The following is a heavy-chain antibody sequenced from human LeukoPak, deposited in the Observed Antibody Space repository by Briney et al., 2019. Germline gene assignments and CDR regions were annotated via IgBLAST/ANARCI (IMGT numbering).Heavy chain of an antibody. J-gene: IGHJ3*02. Sequence: SETLSLTCTVSGDSISSDTYYWNWIRQSAGKGLEWFGRIYTSGDTYYNPSLKSRVTISVDTSQNQFSLKLTSVTAADAAMYYCAREYRSGYFYVHDAFDMWGQGTMVIVSS. CDR2: IYTSGDT. V-gene: IGHV4-61*02. CDR1: GDSISSDTYY. CDR3: AREYRSGYFYVHDAFDM. D-gene: IGHD3-22*01.